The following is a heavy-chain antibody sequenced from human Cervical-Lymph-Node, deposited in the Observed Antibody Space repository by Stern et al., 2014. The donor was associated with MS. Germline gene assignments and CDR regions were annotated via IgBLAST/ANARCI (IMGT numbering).Heavy chain of an antibody. CDR3: AREVGSLAMDV. Sequence: VKLVESGAEVKKPGSSVKVSCKASGDTFTDYAISWVRQAPGQGPEWMGVITPIFGSAAYAQKFQCRLTITADRSTSTAYMDLSSLTSEDTAVYYCAREVGSLAMDVWGQGTTVIVSS. V-gene: IGHV1-69*06. J-gene: IGHJ6*01. CDR2: ITPIFGSA. CDR1: GDTFTDYA. D-gene: IGHD1-1*01.